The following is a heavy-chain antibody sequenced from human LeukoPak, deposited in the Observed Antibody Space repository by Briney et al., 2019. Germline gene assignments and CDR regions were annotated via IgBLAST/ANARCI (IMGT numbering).Heavy chain of an antibody. CDR2: IYHSGSP. CDR3: ARADSSGYYVGY. Sequence: PSETLSLTCAVSGGSISSNNWWGWVRQPPGKGLEWIGEIYHSGSPNYNPSLKSRVTISVDKSRNHFSLNLSSVTAADTAVYYCARADSSGYYVGYWGQGTLVTVSS. J-gene: IGHJ4*02. V-gene: IGHV4-4*02. D-gene: IGHD3-22*01. CDR1: GGSISSNNW.